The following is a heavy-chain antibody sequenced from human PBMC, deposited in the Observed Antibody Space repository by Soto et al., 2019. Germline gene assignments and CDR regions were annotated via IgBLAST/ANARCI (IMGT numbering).Heavy chain of an antibody. J-gene: IGHJ4*02. CDR3: AREVGAVAGPFDY. CDR2: ISYDGSNK. D-gene: IGHD6-19*01. Sequence: GRSLRLSCAASGFTFSSYAMHWVRQAPGKGLEWVAVISYDGSNKYYADSVKGRFTISRDNSKNTLYLQMNSLRAEDTAVYYCAREVGAVAGPFDYGGQGPLVTVS. CDR1: GFTFSSYA. V-gene: IGHV3-30-3*01.